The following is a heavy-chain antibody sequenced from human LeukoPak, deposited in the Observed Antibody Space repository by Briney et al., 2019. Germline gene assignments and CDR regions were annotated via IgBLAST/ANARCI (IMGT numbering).Heavy chain of an antibody. J-gene: IGHJ4*02. Sequence: GGSLRLSCAASGFTFSSYWMSWVRQVPGKGLEWVANIDQDGSEKYYVDSVKGRFTISRDNAKNSLYLQMNSLRAEDTAVYYCARVAAAGNRADYWGQGTLVTVSS. CDR1: GFTFSSYW. D-gene: IGHD6-13*01. V-gene: IGHV3-7*01. CDR2: IDQDGSEK. CDR3: ARVAAAGNRADY.